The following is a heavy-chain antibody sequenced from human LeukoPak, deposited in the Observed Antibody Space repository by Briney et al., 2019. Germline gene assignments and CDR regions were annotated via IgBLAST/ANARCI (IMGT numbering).Heavy chain of an antibody. CDR3: VRHPVWGYDNSGYNRYYFDF. D-gene: IGHD3-22*01. Sequence: SETLSLTCTVSGGSVSSTTYYWGWIRQPPGKGLEWIGSVYSGGGSYYNPSLKSRVIISVDTSKNQFSLKLSSVTAADTAMYYCVRHPVWGYDNSGYNRYYFDFWGQGTLVTVSS. V-gene: IGHV4-39*01. CDR1: GGSVSSTTYY. J-gene: IGHJ4*02. CDR2: VYSGGGS.